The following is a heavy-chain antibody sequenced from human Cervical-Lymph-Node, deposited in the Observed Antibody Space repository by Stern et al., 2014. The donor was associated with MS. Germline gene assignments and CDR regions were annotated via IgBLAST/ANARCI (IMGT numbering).Heavy chain of an antibody. CDR1: GFTFDDYT. Sequence: EVQLVESGGVVVQPGGSLRLSCAASGFTFDDYTMHWVRQAPGKGLEWVSLISWDGGSTYYADSVKGRFTISRDNAKNSLYLQMNSLRAEDTAVYYCARENMVPYFDYWGQGTLVTVSS. CDR2: ISWDGGST. D-gene: IGHD2-8*01. J-gene: IGHJ4*02. V-gene: IGHV3-43*01. CDR3: ARENMVPYFDY.